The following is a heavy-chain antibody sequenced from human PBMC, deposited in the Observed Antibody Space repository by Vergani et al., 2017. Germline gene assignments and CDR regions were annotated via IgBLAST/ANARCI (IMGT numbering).Heavy chain of an antibody. D-gene: IGHD6-19*01. Sequence: QVQLVQSGAEVKKPGASVKVFCKASGYTFTSYYMHWVRQAPGQGLEWMGIINPSGGSTSYAQKFQGRVTMTRDTSTSTVYMELSSLRSEDTAVYYCARDDYSSGWSSGLDYWGQGTLVTVSS. J-gene: IGHJ4*02. CDR2: INPSGGST. CDR1: GYTFTSYY. CDR3: ARDDYSSGWSSGLDY. V-gene: IGHV1-46*01.